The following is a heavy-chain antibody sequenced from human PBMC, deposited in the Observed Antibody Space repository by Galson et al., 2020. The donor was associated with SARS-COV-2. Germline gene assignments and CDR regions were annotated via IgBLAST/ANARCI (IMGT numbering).Heavy chain of an antibody. CDR3: ARSRAVVPAAIGQVDAFDI. Sequence: ASVKVSCKASGYTFTSYYMHWVRQAPGQGLEWMGIINPSGGSTSYAQKFQGRVTMTRDTSTNTVYMELSSLRSEDTAVYYCARSRAVVPAAIGQVDAFDIWGQGTMVTVSS. CDR1: GYTFTSYY. V-gene: IGHV1-46*01. D-gene: IGHD2-2*01. CDR2: INPSGGST. J-gene: IGHJ3*02.